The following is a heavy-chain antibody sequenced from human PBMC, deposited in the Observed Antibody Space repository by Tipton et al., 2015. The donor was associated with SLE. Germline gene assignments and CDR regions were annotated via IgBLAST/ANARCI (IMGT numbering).Heavy chain of an antibody. CDR3: ASGYCGGDCYRAFDI. CDR1: GGSFSGYY. D-gene: IGHD2-21*01. CDR2: INHSGST. J-gene: IGHJ3*02. V-gene: IGHV4-34*01. Sequence: TLSLTCAVYGGSFSGYYWSWIRQPPGKGLEGIGEINHSGSTNYNPSLKSRVTISVDTSKNQFSLKLSSVTAADTAVYYCASGYCGGDCYRAFDIWGQGTMVTVSS.